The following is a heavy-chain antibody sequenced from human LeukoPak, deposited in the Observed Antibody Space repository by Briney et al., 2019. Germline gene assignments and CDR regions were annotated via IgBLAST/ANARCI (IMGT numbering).Heavy chain of an antibody. D-gene: IGHD1-26*01. Sequence: GGSLRLSCAASELSVSDNYMSWVREAPGKGLEWVSILYSGGNTYYTDSVKGRFTISRDTSKNTLYLQMNSLRADDTAVYYCVRTQPRSRLLDRWGQGTLVTVSS. CDR2: LYSGGNT. CDR3: VRTQPRSRLLDR. J-gene: IGHJ5*02. V-gene: IGHV3-53*01. CDR1: ELSVSDNY.